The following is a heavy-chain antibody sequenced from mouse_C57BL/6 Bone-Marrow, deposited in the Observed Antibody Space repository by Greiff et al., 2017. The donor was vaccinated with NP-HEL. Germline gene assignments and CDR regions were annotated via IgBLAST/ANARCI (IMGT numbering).Heavy chain of an antibody. CDR3: ARPGSSAWFAY. CDR1: GYTFTSYG. Sequence: QVQLKESGAELARPGASVKLSCKASGYTFTSYGISWVKQRTGQGLEWIGEIYPRSGNTYYNEKFKGKATLTADKSSSTAYMELRSLTSEDSAVYFCARPGSSAWFAYWGQGTLVTVSA. D-gene: IGHD1-2*01. CDR2: IYPRSGNT. J-gene: IGHJ3*01. V-gene: IGHV1-81*01.